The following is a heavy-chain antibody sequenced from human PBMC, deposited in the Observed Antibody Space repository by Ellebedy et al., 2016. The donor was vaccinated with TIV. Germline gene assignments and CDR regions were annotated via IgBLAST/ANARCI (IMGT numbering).Heavy chain of an antibody. CDR3: ARHCVTTTCSGYGMDV. CDR1: GGSFSGYF. Sequence: SETLSLTXAVYGGSFSGYFWSWIRQSPGKGLEWIGEINHSGSTNYNPSLKSRVTISIDKSKNWYSLNLNSVTAADTAVYYCARHCVTTTCSGYGMDVWGQGSTVTVSS. V-gene: IGHV4-34*01. CDR2: INHSGST. J-gene: IGHJ6*02. D-gene: IGHD2-2*01.